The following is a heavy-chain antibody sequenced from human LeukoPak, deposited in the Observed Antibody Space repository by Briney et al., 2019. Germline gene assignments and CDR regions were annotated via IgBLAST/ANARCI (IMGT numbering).Heavy chain of an antibody. J-gene: IGHJ4*02. V-gene: IGHV4-59*08. CDR1: GGSISSYY. CDR2: IYYSGST. D-gene: IGHD2-2*01. CDR3: ARSVGYCSSTSCYFFGYFDY. Sequence: SETLSLTCTASGGSISSYYRSWIRQPPGKGLEWIGYIYYSGSTNYNPSLKSRVTISVDTSKNPFSLKLSSVTAADTAVYYCARSVGYCSSTSCYFFGYFDYWGQGTLVTVSS.